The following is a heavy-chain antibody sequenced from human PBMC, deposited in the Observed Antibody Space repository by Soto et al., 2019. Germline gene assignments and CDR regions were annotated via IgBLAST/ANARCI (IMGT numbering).Heavy chain of an antibody. V-gene: IGHV4-59*01. CDR3: AREGDWFDP. J-gene: IGHJ5*02. CDR1: GGSISSYY. CDR2: IYYSGST. Sequence: QVQLQESGPGLVKPSETLSLTCTVSGGSISSYYWSWIRQPPGKGLEWIGYIYYSGSTHYNPSLKSRVTISVDTSKNQFSLKLSSVTAADTAVYYCAREGDWFDPWGQGTLVTVSS.